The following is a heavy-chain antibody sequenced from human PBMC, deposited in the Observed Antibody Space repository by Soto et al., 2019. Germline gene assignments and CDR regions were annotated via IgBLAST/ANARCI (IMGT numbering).Heavy chain of an antibody. CDR2: IYYSGST. V-gene: IGHV4-59*01. Sequence: SETLSLTCTVSGGSISSYYGSWIRQPPGKGLEWIGYIYYSGSTNYNPSLKSRVTISVDTSKNQFSLKLSSVTAADTAVYYCARARRIITIFGVVKWFDYWGQGTLVTVSS. D-gene: IGHD3-3*01. CDR3: ARARRIITIFGVVKWFDY. CDR1: GGSISSYY. J-gene: IGHJ4*02.